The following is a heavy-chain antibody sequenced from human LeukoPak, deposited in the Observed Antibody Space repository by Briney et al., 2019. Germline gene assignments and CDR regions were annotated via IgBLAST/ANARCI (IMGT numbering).Heavy chain of an antibody. CDR3: ARVPTYKEPGGNWFDP. D-gene: IGHD1-14*01. J-gene: IGHJ5*02. V-gene: IGHV1-2*02. CDR2: INPNSGAT. CDR1: GYTFTGYY. Sequence: ASVKVSCKASGYTFTGYYMHWLRLAPGRGLEWMGWINPNSGATNYAQKFQGRVTMTRDTSISTAYMELSWLRSDDTAVYYCARVPTYKEPGGNWFDPWGQGTLVTVSS.